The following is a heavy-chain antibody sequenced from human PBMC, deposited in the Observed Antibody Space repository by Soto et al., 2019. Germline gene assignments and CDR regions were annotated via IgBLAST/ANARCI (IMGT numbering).Heavy chain of an antibody. V-gene: IGHV3-7*01. J-gene: IGHJ4*02. CDR2: IKEDGSDK. CDR3: ARFTRGSSGDY. CDR1: GFTFNTYW. Sequence: PGGSLRLSCVASGFTFNTYWMSWVRQAPGKGLEWVANIKEDGSDKYYVDSVKGRFTISRDNAKNLLYLQMNSLGAGATAMYYCARFTRGSSGDYWGQGTLVTVSS. D-gene: IGHD6-25*01.